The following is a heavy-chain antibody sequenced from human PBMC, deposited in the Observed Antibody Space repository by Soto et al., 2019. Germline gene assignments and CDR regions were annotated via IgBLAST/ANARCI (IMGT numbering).Heavy chain of an antibody. J-gene: IGHJ4*02. Sequence: EVKLVESGGGLVQPGGSLRLSCAASGISFSTYWMSWVRQAPGKGPEWVANIKPDGSEQYYLDSLKGRFTISRDNAKKSLYLQVISLRAEDTAVYYCAGRCDGTNCLGHFDYWGQGTLVTVSS. CDR1: GISFSTYW. V-gene: IGHV3-7*03. CDR3: AGRCDGTNCLGHFDY. CDR2: IKPDGSEQ. D-gene: IGHD2-2*01.